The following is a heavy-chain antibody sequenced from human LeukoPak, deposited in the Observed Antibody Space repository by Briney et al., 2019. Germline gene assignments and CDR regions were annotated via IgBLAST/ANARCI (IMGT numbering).Heavy chain of an antibody. CDR2: INSDGSST. V-gene: IGHV3-74*01. D-gene: IGHD6-13*01. CDR3: AKGGGTGYSSSWYSN. CDR1: GFTFSSYW. Sequence: GGSLRLSCAAFGFTFSSYWMHWVRQAPGKGLVWVSRINSDGSSTSYADSVKGRFTISRDNAKNTLYLQMNSLRPEDTAVYYCAKGGGTGYSSSWYSNWGQGTLVTVSS. J-gene: IGHJ4*02.